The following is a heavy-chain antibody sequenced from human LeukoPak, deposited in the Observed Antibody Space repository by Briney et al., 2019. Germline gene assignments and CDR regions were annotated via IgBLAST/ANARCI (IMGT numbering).Heavy chain of an antibody. CDR3: ARDNTYYYGSGSPHLKSTKLGYYYYGMDV. CDR1: GFTFSSYS. Sequence: GGSLRLSCAASGFTFSSYSMNWVRQAPGKGLEWVSSISSSSSYIYYADSVKGRFTISRDDAKNSLYLQMNSLRAEDTAVYYCARDNTYYYGSGSPHLKSTKLGYYYYGMDVWGQGTTVTVSS. CDR2: ISSSSSYI. V-gene: IGHV3-21*01. J-gene: IGHJ6*02. D-gene: IGHD3-10*01.